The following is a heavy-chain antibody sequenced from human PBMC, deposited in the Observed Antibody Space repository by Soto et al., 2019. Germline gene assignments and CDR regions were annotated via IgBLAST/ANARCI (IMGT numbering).Heavy chain of an antibody. CDR2: IYYSGST. CDR1: GGSISSSSYY. J-gene: IGHJ5*02. D-gene: IGHD2-15*01. Sequence: PSETLSLTCAVSGGSISSSSYYWGWIRQPPGKGLEWIGSIYYSGSTYYNPSLKSRVTISVDTSKNQFSLKLSSVTAADTAVYYCARLKTSGYCSGGSCYSGWFDPWGQGTLVTVSS. V-gene: IGHV4-39*01. CDR3: ARLKTSGYCSGGSCYSGWFDP.